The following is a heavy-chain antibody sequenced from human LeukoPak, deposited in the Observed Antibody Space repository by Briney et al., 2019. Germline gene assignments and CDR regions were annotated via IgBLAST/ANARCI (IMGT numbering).Heavy chain of an antibody. V-gene: IGHV3-21*06. CDR3: ASGSYDTRRYDY. CDR2: ISSSGTNK. Sequence: GGSLRLSCAASGFTFSIYSMNWVRQAPGKGLELVSSISSSGTNKYYADSVKGRFTISRDNAKNSLYLQMNSLRAEDTAVYYCASGSYDTRRYDYWGQGILVTVTS. CDR1: GFTFSIYS. D-gene: IGHD1-26*01. J-gene: IGHJ4*02.